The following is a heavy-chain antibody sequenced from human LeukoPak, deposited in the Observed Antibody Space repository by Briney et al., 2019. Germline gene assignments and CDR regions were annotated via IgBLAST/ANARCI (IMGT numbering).Heavy chain of an antibody. CDR2: INWNGGST. CDR3: ARDMRGWYGYYFDY. D-gene: IGHD6-19*01. Sequence: PGGSLRLSCAASGFTFDDYGMSWVRQAPGKGLEWVSDINWNGGSTGYADSVKGRFTISRDNAKNSLYLQMNSLRAEDTALYYCARDMRGWYGYYFDYWGQGTLVTVSS. V-gene: IGHV3-20*04. J-gene: IGHJ4*02. CDR1: GFTFDDYG.